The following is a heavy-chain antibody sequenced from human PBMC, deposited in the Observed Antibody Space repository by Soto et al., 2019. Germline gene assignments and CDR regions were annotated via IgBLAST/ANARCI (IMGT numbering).Heavy chain of an antibody. CDR2: ISSSSSYT. D-gene: IGHD2-2*01. J-gene: IGHJ3*02. CDR3: ARHVVPAAKSAFDI. V-gene: IGHV3-11*05. CDR1: GFTYSAYY. Sequence: QVQLVESGGGLVKPGGSLRLSCAASGFTYSAYYMSWIRQAAGKGLEWVSYISSSSSYTNYADSVKGRFTISRDNAKNSLYLQMNSLRAEDTAVYYCARHVVPAAKSAFDIWGQGTMVTVSS.